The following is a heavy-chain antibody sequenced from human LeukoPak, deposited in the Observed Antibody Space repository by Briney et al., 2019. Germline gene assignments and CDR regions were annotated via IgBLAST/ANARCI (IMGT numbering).Heavy chain of an antibody. CDR1: GGTFSSYA. CDR3: ARGGGTMIAPNY. V-gene: IGHV1-69*05. D-gene: IGHD3-22*01. CDR2: IIPIFGTA. J-gene: IGHJ4*02. Sequence: ASVKVSCKASGGTFSSYAISWVRQAPGQGLEWMGGIIPIFGTANYAQKFQGRVTITTDESTSTAYMELSSLRSEDTAVYYCARGGGTMIAPNYWGQGTLVTVSS.